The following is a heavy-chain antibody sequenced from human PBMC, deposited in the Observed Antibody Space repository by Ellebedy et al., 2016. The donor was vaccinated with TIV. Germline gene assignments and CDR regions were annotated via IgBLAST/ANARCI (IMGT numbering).Heavy chain of an antibody. V-gene: IGHV3-30-3*01. Sequence: GGSLRLXXAASGFTFSSYAMHWVRQAPGKGLEWVAVISYDGSNKYYADSVKGRFTISRDNSKNTLYLQMNSLRAEDTAVYYCARGSGHLDYWGQGTLVTVSS. J-gene: IGHJ4*02. D-gene: IGHD3-10*01. CDR3: ARGSGHLDY. CDR1: GFTFSSYA. CDR2: ISYDGSNK.